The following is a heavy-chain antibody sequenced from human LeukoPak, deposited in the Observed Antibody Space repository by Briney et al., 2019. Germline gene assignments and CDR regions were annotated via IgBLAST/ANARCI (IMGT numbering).Heavy chain of an antibody. Sequence: PGGSLRLSCAASGFTFSSYAMHWVRQAPGKGLEWVAGIYYDGSNKYYADSVKGRFTISRDNSKNTLYLEMNSLRTEDRAVYYCARVTTVTTSFDYWGQGPLVTVSS. CDR3: ARVTTVTTSFDY. V-gene: IGHV3-30*04. D-gene: IGHD4-17*01. CDR2: IYYDGSNK. J-gene: IGHJ4*02. CDR1: GFTFSSYA.